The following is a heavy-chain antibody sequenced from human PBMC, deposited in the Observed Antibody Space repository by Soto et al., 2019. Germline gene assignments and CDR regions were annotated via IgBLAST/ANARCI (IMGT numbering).Heavy chain of an antibody. CDR1: GYSFTSYW. D-gene: IGHD3-10*01. J-gene: IGHJ6*02. CDR2: IYPGDSDT. Sequence: PGESLKISCKGSGYSFTSYWIGWVRQMPGKGLEWMGIIYPGDSDTRYSPSFQGQVTISADKSISTAYLQWSSLKASDTAMYYCARSKRGNYYADGMDVWGQGTTVTVSS. CDR3: ARSKRGNYYADGMDV. V-gene: IGHV5-51*01.